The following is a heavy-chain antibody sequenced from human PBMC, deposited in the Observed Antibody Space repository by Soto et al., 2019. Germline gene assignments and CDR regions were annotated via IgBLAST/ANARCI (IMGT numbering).Heavy chain of an antibody. CDR2: ILVDGRT. J-gene: IGHJ3*02. Sequence: EVQMFESVGGLAQPGGSLRLSCAASGFICSSYDMSWVRQAPGKGLEWVSTILVDGRTFYVDSVKGRFTITRDSSQNTVYLQMNSLTAGDTALYYCAKATATGGGAFDICGQGTMVTVSS. CDR1: GFICSSYD. V-gene: IGHV3-23*01. CDR3: AKATATGGGAFDI. D-gene: IGHD2-8*02.